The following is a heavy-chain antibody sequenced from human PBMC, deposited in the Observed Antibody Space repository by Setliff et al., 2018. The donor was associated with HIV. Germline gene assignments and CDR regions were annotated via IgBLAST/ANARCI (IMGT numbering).Heavy chain of an antibody. CDR3: ASAGAWQRNALDI. J-gene: IGHJ3*02. Sequence: ASVKVSCKPSGYSFTNHYMHWVRQAPGQGLEWMGVINPTGGSTRNTQKFQGRVAMTRDTSTSTVYMELGSLRSEDTAVYSCASAGAWQRNALDIWGQGTMVTVSS. D-gene: IGHD5-12*01. V-gene: IGHV1-46*01. CDR1: GYSFTNHY. CDR2: INPTGGST.